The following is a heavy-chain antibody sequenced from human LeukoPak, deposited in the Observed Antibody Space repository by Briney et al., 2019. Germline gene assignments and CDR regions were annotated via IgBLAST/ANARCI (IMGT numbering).Heavy chain of an antibody. J-gene: IGHJ4*02. D-gene: IGHD3-22*01. CDR3: ARPDSSGYYLQFDY. CDR2: INHSGST. Sequence: SETLSLTCAVYGGSFSGYYWSWIRQPPGKGLEWIGEINHSGSTNYNPSLKSRVTISVDTSKNQFSLKLSSVTAADTAVYYCARPDSSGYYLQFDYWGQGTLVTVSS. CDR1: GGSFSGYY. V-gene: IGHV4-34*01.